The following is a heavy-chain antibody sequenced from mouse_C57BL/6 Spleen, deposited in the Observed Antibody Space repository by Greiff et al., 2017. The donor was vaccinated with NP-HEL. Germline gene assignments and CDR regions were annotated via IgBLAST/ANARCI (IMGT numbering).Heavy chain of an antibody. CDR1: GYTFTSYW. Sequence: QVQLKQPGAELVKPGASVKVSCKASGYTFTSYWMHWVKQRPGQGLEWIGRIHPSDSDTNYNQKFKGKATLTVDKSSSTAYMQLSSLTSKDSAVYYCAIEGLDGYWFAYWGQGTLVTVSA. J-gene: IGHJ3*01. CDR3: AIEGLDGYWFAY. CDR2: IHPSDSDT. V-gene: IGHV1-74*01. D-gene: IGHD2-3*01.